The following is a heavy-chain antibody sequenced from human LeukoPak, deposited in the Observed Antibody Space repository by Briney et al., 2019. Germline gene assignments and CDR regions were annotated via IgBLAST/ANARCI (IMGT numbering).Heavy chain of an antibody. V-gene: IGHV1-2*02. Sequence: SVKVSCKASGYTFTGYYMHWVRQAPGQGLEWMGWINPNSGGTNYAQKFQGRVTMTRDTSISTAYMELSRLRSDDTAVYYCARIWGKDYYYYMDVWGKGTTVTVSS. CDR1: GYTFTGYY. D-gene: IGHD7-27*01. J-gene: IGHJ6*03. CDR2: INPNSGGT. CDR3: ARIWGKDYYYYMDV.